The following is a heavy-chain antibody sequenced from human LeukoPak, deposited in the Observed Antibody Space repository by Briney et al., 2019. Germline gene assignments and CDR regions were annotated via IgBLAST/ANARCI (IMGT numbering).Heavy chain of an antibody. Sequence: LPGGSLRLSCATSGFIFSNYAVNWVRQTPGKGLEWVSGISGSGGSTHYADSVKGRFTISRDNSKNTLYLQMNSLRAEDTAVYYCAKALLWFGDRPTGNYWGQGTLVTVSS. V-gene: IGHV3-23*01. D-gene: IGHD3-10*01. CDR2: ISGSGGST. CDR3: AKALLWFGDRPTGNY. CDR1: GFIFSNYA. J-gene: IGHJ4*02.